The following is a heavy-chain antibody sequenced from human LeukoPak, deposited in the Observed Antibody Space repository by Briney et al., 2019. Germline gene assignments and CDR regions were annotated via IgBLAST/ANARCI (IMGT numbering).Heavy chain of an antibody. CDR2: INTNTGNP. J-gene: IGHJ5*02. CDR1: GYTFTSYG. D-gene: IGHD2-21*02. Sequence: ASVKVSCKASGYTFTSYGISWVRQAPGQGLEWMGWINTNTGNPTYAQGFTGRFVFSLDTSVSTAYLQISSLKAEDTAVYYCARCDIKGVSWFDPWGQGTLVTVSS. V-gene: IGHV7-4-1*02. CDR3: ARCDIKGVSWFDP.